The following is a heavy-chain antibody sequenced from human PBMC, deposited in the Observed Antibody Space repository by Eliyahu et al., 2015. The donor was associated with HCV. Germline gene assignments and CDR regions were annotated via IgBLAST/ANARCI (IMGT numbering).Heavy chain of an antibody. J-gene: IGHJ4*02. D-gene: IGHD3-22*01. Sequence: QVQLVQSGAEVKKPGASVKVSCKASGYTFTSYGIXWVRQAPGQGLEGMGWISAYNGNTNYAQKLQGRVTMTTDTSTSTAYMELRSLRSDDTAVYYCARSTGSPYYYDSNYFDYWGQGTLVTVSS. CDR3: ARSTGSPYYYDSNYFDY. CDR2: ISAYNGNT. V-gene: IGHV1-18*04. CDR1: GYTFTSYG.